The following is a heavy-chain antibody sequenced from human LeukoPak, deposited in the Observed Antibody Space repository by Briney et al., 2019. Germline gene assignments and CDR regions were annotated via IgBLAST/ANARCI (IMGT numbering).Heavy chain of an antibody. D-gene: IGHD3-9*01. J-gene: IGHJ4*02. CDR3: AKDRGDILAGYYMGY. V-gene: IGHV3-23*01. Sequence: PGGALRLSCAASGFTFSSYAMSWVRQAPGEGREGVSAISGSGGSTYYAVSVKGRFTISRDNSNNPLYLQMNSLRADDTAVYYCAKDRGDILAGYYMGYWGQGTLVTVSS. CDR1: GFTFSSYA. CDR2: ISGSGGST.